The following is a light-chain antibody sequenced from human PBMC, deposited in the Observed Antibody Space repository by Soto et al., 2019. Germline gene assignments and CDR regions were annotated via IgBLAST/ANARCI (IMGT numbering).Light chain of an antibody. Sequence: ATQMTQSPSSLSASVRDRVTVTCRASQDIRNDLGWYQQKAGKAPKLLIYAASSLQSGVPSRFSGSGSGTQFTLTISSLQPEDVATYYCLQTYNYPWTFGQGTKVDIK. CDR3: LQTYNYPWT. CDR2: AAS. V-gene: IGKV1-6*01. J-gene: IGKJ1*01. CDR1: QDIRND.